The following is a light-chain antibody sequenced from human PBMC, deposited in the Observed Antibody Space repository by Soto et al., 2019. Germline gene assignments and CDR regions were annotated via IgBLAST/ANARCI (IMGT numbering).Light chain of an antibody. Sequence: IVLTQSPGSLSLSPRERATLSCRASQSVSSNHLAWYQQKPGQAPRLLIYDASNRATGIPARFSGSGSGTDFTLTISSLEPEDFAVYYCQQRSNWLSCGGGTKVEIK. CDR1: QSVSSN. J-gene: IGKJ4*01. CDR3: QQRSNWLS. CDR2: DAS. V-gene: IGKV3-11*01.